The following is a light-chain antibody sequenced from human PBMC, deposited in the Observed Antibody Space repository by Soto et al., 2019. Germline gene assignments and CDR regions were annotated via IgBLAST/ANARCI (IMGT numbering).Light chain of an antibody. J-gene: IGKJ1*01. V-gene: IGKV3-20*01. CDR3: QQYGSSGK. CDR1: QSVSSG. Sequence: IVMTHSPATLSVSPGERATLSCRASQSVSSGLSWYQQKPGQAPRLLIYGASTRATGIPDRFSGSGSGTDFTLTISRLEPEDFAVYYCQQYGSSGKFGQGTKVDI. CDR2: GAS.